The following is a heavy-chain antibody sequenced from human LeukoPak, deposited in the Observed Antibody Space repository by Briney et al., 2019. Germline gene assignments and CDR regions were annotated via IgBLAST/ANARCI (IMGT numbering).Heavy chain of an antibody. Sequence: ASVKVSCKVSGYTLTELSMHWVRQAPGKGLEWMGGSDPEDGETIYAQKFQGRVTMTEDTSTDTAYMELSSLRSEDTAVYYCATVPSMVRGAQYFDYWGQGTLVTVSS. J-gene: IGHJ4*02. CDR3: ATVPSMVRGAQYFDY. D-gene: IGHD3-10*01. CDR1: GYTLTELS. V-gene: IGHV1-24*01. CDR2: SDPEDGET.